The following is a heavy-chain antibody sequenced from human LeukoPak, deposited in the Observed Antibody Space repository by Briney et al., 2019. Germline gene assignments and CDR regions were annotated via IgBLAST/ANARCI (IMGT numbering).Heavy chain of an antibody. CDR1: GYTFTSYD. Sequence: ASVKVSCKASGYTFTSYDINWVRQATGQGLEWMGWMNPNSGNTGYAQKFQGRVTMTRSTSISTAYMELSSLRSEDTAVYYCARGANIVVVPAAISDYYYMDVWGKGTMVTVSS. CDR2: MNPNSGNT. J-gene: IGHJ6*03. CDR3: ARGANIVVVPAAISDYYYMDV. D-gene: IGHD2-2*02. V-gene: IGHV1-8*01.